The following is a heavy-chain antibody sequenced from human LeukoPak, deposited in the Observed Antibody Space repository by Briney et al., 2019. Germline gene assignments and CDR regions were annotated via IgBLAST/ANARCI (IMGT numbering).Heavy chain of an antibody. CDR3: ARDNGHGADWFDP. Sequence: GGSLRLSCAASGFTLSSNYMSWVRQAPGKGLEWVSVIYSGGSTYYADSVKGRFTISRDNSKNTLYLQMNSLRAEDTAVYYCARDNGHGADWFDPWGQGTLVTVSS. V-gene: IGHV3-66*01. D-gene: IGHD4-17*01. CDR1: GFTLSSNY. J-gene: IGHJ5*02. CDR2: IYSGGST.